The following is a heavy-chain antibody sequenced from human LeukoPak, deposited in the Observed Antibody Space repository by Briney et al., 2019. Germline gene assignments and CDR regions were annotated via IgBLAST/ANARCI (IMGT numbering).Heavy chain of an antibody. D-gene: IGHD5-18*01. V-gene: IGHV3-64D*06. CDR2: FSSNGGST. CDR1: GFTFSSYA. CDR3: VKGAMVIEYYFDY. Sequence: PGGSLRLSCSASGFTFSSYAMHWVRQAPGKGLEYVSAFSSNGGSTYYADSVKGRFTISRDNSKNTLYLQMSSLRAEDTAVYYCVKGAMVIEYYFDYWGQGTLVTVSS. J-gene: IGHJ4*02.